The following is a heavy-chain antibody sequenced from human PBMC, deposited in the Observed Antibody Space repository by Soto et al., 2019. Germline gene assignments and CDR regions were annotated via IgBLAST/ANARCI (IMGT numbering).Heavy chain of an antibody. CDR1: GFTFSSYG. D-gene: IGHD3-3*01. Sequence: GGSLRLSCVASGFTFSSYGMHWVRQAPGKGLEWVAVISYDGSNKYYADSVKGRFTISRDNSKNTLYLQMNSLRAEDTAVYYCAKDLSPFSYPLIFGVVIAPFDYWGQGTLVTVSS. J-gene: IGHJ4*02. CDR2: ISYDGSNK. V-gene: IGHV3-30*18. CDR3: AKDLSPFSYPLIFGVVIAPFDY.